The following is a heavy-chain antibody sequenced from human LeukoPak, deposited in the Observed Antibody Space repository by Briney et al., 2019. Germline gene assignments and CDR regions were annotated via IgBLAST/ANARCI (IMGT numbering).Heavy chain of an antibody. CDR1: GFTFSRYG. CDR2: IWYDGSNK. CDR3: ARANYGSGSNYYYGLDV. Sequence: PGGSLRLSCAASGFTFSRYGMHWVRQAPGKGLEWVAVIWYDGSNKYYVDSVKGRFTISRDNSNNTPYLQVNSLRAEDTAVYYCARANYGSGSNYYYGLDVWGQGTTVTVSS. D-gene: IGHD3-10*01. V-gene: IGHV3-33*01. J-gene: IGHJ6*02.